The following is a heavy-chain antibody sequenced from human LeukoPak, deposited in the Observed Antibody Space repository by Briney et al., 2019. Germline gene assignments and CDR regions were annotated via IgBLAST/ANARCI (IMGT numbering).Heavy chain of an antibody. D-gene: IGHD1-26*01. V-gene: IGHV1-18*01. CDR3: AGCFGAAHGGEGATLDY. CDR1: GYTFTSYG. Sequence: ASVKVSCKASGYTFTSYGISWVRQAPGQGLEWMGWISAYNGNTNYAQKLQGRVTMTTDTSTSTAYMELRSLRSDDTAVYYCAGCFGAAHGGEGATLDYWGQGTLVTVSS. CDR2: ISAYNGNT. J-gene: IGHJ4*02.